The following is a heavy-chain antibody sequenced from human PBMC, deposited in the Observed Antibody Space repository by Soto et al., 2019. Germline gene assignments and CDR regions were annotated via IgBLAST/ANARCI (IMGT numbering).Heavy chain of an antibody. J-gene: IGHJ3*02. Sequence: PSETLSLTCTVSGGSISSSSYYWSWIRQPPGKGLEWIGYIYYSGSTNYNPSLKSRVTISVDTSKNQFSLKLSSVTAADTAVYYCARGGVPAAAHDFDIWGQGTMVTVSS. CDR1: GGSISSSSYY. CDR2: IYYSGST. CDR3: ARGGVPAAAHDFDI. V-gene: IGHV4-61*01. D-gene: IGHD2-2*01.